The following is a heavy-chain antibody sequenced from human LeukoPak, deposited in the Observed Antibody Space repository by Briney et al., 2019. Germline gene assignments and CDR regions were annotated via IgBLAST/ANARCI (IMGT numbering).Heavy chain of an antibody. D-gene: IGHD6-13*01. CDR3: ARDRYGGIAAAGTFDY. J-gene: IGHJ4*02. CDR1: GFSLSSYG. V-gene: IGHV3-30*02. CDR2: IRYDGNNR. Sequence: GGSLRLSCAASGFSLSSYGMHWVRQTPDKGLEWVAFIRYDGNNRYYGDSVKGRFTISRDISKNTLYLQMNSLRTEDTAVYYCARDRYGGIAAAGTFDYWGQGTLVTVSS.